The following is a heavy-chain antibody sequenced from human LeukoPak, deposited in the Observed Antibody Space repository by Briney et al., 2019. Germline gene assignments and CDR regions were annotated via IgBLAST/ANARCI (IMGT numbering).Heavy chain of an antibody. CDR3: ARVPDYDSSGFPDY. D-gene: IGHD3-22*01. J-gene: IGHJ4*02. Sequence: SETLSLTCTVSGGSISSYYWNWIRQPPGRGLEWIGYIYYSGSTNYNPSLKSRVTISLDTSKNQFSLKLSSVTAADTAVYYCARVPDYDSSGFPDYWGQGTLVTVSS. CDR2: IYYSGST. CDR1: GGSISSYY. V-gene: IGHV4-59*08.